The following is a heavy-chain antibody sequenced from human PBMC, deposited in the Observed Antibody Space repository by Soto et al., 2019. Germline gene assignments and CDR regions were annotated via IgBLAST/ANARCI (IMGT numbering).Heavy chain of an antibody. V-gene: IGHV3-30*18. CDR3: AKSQDIVLMVYAIRDDAFDI. CDR2: ISYDGSNK. J-gene: IGHJ3*02. D-gene: IGHD2-8*01. Sequence: QVQLVESGGGVVQPGRSLRLSCAASGFTFSSYGMHWVRQAPGKGLEWGAVISYDGSNKYYADSVKGRFTISRDNSKNSLYLQMNSLRAEDTAVYYCAKSQDIVLMVYAIRDDAFDIWGQGTMVTVSS. CDR1: GFTFSSYG.